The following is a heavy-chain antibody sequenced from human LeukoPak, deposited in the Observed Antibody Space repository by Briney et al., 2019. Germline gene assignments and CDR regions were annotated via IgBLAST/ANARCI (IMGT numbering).Heavy chain of an antibody. V-gene: IGHV1-8*01. J-gene: IGHJ5*02. Sequence: ASVKVSCKASGYTFTSYDFNWVRQATGQRPEWMGWMGPNSGNTGYAQKFQGRVTMTRNTSISTAYMELSSLRSEDTAVYYCARGLFTYYYDSSGYYPTIFNWFDPWGQGTLVTVSS. CDR1: GYTFTSYD. CDR3: ARGLFTYYYDSSGYYPTIFNWFDP. D-gene: IGHD3-22*01. CDR2: MGPNSGNT.